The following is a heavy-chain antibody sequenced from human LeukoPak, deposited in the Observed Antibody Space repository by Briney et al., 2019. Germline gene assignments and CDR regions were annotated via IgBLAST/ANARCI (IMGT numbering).Heavy chain of an antibody. CDR3: ARNRYQLLYTTYYYYYGMDV. Sequence: GASVKVSCKASGGTFSSYAISWVRQATGQGLEWMGWMNPNSGNTGYAQKFQGRVTMTRNTSISTAYMELSSLRSEHTAVYYCARNRYQLLYTTYYYYYGMDVWGQGTTVTVSS. V-gene: IGHV1-8*02. CDR2: MNPNSGNT. D-gene: IGHD2-2*02. J-gene: IGHJ6*02. CDR1: GGTFSSYA.